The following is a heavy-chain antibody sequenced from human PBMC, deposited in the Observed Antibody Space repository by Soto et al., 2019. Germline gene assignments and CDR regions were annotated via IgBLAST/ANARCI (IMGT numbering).Heavy chain of an antibody. CDR2: MSVTDGGT. D-gene: IGHD1-26*01. V-gene: IGHV3-23*01. Sequence: EVQLLESGGGLVQPGGSLRLSCATSGFTFSSYALSWVRLAPGKGLEWVSTMSVTDGGTYYADSVKGRFTISRDNSKNTLFLQMNSPRTEDTAVYYCAKEAGTYYLGRAPFDPWGQGTQVTVSS. CDR3: AKEAGTYYLGRAPFDP. J-gene: IGHJ5*02. CDR1: GFTFSSYA.